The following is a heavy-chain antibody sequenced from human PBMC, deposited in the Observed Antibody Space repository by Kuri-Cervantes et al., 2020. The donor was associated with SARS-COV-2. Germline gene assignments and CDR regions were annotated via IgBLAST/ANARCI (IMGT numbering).Heavy chain of an antibody. V-gene: IGHV3-7*01. J-gene: IGHJ2*01. Sequence: GESLKISCAASRFSFSSYAMSWVRQAPGKGLEWVANIKQDGSEKYYVDSVKGRFTISRDNAKNSLYLQMNSLRAEDTAVYYCARDAHMVRFLEWLLTFGYFDLWGRGTLVTVSS. D-gene: IGHD3-3*01. CDR3: ARDAHMVRFLEWLLTFGYFDL. CDR2: IKQDGSEK. CDR1: RFSFSSYA.